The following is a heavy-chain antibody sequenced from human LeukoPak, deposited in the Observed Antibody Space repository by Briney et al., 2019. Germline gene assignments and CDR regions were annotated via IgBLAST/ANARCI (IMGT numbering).Heavy chain of an antibody. CDR3: PKVTSSWKYFDY. CDR2: FSGSGGRT. D-gene: IGHD6-13*01. J-gene: IGHJ4*02. Sequence: GGSLRLSCAASRFTFSTYAMSWVRQAPGKGLEWVSTFSGSGGRTYYADSVKGRFTISRSNSKNTLYLQMNSLRAEDTAVYYCPKVTSSWKYFDYWGQGAPVTVSS. CDR1: RFTFSTYA. V-gene: IGHV3-23*01.